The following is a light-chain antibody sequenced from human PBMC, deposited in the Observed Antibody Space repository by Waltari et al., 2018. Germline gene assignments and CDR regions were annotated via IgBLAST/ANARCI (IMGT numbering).Light chain of an antibody. CDR2: DIN. CDR3: CSCVGRNIYWV. V-gene: IGLV2-11*01. J-gene: IGLJ3*02. Sequence: QSALTQPRSVSGSPGQSVTISCTGTSSDVGANNFVSWYQHHPDKAPKLIIYDINKRPSGGPDRFSGSKSGNTASLTISGLQAEDEADYCCCSCVGRNIYWVFGGGTKLTVL. CDR1: SSDVGANNF.